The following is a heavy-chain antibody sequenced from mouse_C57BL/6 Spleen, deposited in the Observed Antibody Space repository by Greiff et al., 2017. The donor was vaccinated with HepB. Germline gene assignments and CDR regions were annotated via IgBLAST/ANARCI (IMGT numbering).Heavy chain of an antibody. CDR3: AREGLGLLYYFDY. CDR1: GFTFSDYG. V-gene: IGHV5-17*01. J-gene: IGHJ2*01. D-gene: IGHD2-3*01. CDR2: ISSGSSTI. Sequence: EVQLVESGGGLVKPGGSLKLSCAASGFTFSDYGMHWVRQAPERGLEWVAYISSGSSTIYYADTVKGRFTISRDNAKNTLFLQMTSLRSGNTAMYYCAREGLGLLYYFDYWGQGTTLTVSS.